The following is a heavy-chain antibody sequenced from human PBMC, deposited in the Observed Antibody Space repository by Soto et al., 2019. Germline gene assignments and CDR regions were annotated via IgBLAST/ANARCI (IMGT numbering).Heavy chain of an antibody. J-gene: IGHJ4*02. CDR3: ARDPPGIAASGGGG. Sequence: EVQLVESGGGLIQPGGSLRLSCADSGFTVSNNYMRWVRQAPGKGLEWVSLIYSGGSTHYADSVKGRFTISRDNSKNTLYLQMNSLRVEDTAVSYCARDPPGIAASGGGGWGQGTLVTVSS. D-gene: IGHD6-13*01. CDR1: GFTVSNNY. V-gene: IGHV3-53*01. CDR2: IYSGGST.